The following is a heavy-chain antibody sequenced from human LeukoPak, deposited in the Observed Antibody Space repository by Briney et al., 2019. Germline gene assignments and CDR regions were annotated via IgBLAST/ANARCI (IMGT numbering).Heavy chain of an antibody. CDR3: ARDAPGNTALDY. D-gene: IGHD5-18*01. V-gene: IGHV3-74*01. CDR2: VNGDGSST. CDR1: GFTFISYW. J-gene: IGHJ4*02. Sequence: GGSLRLSCAASGFTFISYWMHWVRQAPGKGLVWVSRVNGDGSSTDFADSVKGRFTISRDNAKNTLYLQMNSLRAEDTAVYYCARDAPGNTALDYWGQGTLVTVSS.